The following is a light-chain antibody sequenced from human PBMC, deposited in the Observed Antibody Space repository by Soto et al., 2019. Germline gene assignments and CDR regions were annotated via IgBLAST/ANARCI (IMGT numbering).Light chain of an antibody. CDR3: QQYNNWPPYT. V-gene: IGKV3-15*01. CDR1: QSVSSD. CDR2: GAS. J-gene: IGKJ2*01. Sequence: EIVMTQSPATLSVSPGEGATLSCRASQSVSSDLAWYQQKPGQAPRLLIYGASTRATGIPARFSGSGSGTEFTLTISSLHSEDFAVYYCQQYNNWPPYTFGQGTKLEIK.